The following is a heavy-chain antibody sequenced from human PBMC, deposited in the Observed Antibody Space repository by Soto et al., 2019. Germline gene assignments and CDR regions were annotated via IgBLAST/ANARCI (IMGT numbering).Heavy chain of an antibody. D-gene: IGHD6-19*01. Sequence: PWGTRSLTCSAAAGSISNSGYYWGWIRQSPGKGLEWIGSVYYSGSTYYSPSLKSRVTISVDTSKNQFSLNLTSVTAADTAVYFCARQEDSSTFYPASHFDYRGQATLLA. J-gene: IGHJ4*02. CDR1: AGSISNSGYY. CDR2: VYYSGST. CDR3: ARQEDSSTFYPASHFDY. V-gene: IGHV4-39*01.